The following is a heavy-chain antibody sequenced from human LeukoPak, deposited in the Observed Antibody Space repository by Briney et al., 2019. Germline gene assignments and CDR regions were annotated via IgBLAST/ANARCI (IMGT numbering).Heavy chain of an antibody. CDR3: TIDNSGAFDI. J-gene: IGHJ3*02. Sequence: PGGSLRLSCAASGFTFSGSAMHWVRQASGKGPEWVGRIRSKANSYATAYAASVKGRITISRDDSKNTAYLQMSSLKTEDTAVYYCTIDNSGAFDIWGQGTMVTVSS. V-gene: IGHV3-73*01. D-gene: IGHD3-22*01. CDR1: GFTFSGSA. CDR2: IRSKANSYAT.